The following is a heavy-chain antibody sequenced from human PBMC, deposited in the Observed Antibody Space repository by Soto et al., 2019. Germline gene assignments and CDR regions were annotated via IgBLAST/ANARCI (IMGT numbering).Heavy chain of an antibody. CDR1: GGSISSSSYY. V-gene: IGHV4-39*01. CDR3: ARGFRITVVRGVLSWFDP. Sequence: SETLSLTCTVSGGSISSSSYYWGWIRQPPGKGLEWIGSIYYSGSTYYNPSLKSRVTISVDTSKNQFSLKLSSVTAADTAVYYCARGFRITVVRGVLSWFDPWGQGTLVTVSS. D-gene: IGHD3-10*01. J-gene: IGHJ5*02. CDR2: IYYSGST.